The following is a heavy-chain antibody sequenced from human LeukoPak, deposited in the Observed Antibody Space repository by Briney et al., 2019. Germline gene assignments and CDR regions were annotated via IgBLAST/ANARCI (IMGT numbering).Heavy chain of an antibody. CDR1: GYSFTTYW. CDR3: ARPRGDYDSSVYYYPYYFDY. V-gene: IGHV5-51*01. D-gene: IGHD3-22*01. J-gene: IGHJ4*02. Sequence: KPGESLKISCRGSGYSFTTYWIGWVRQMPGKGLEWMGIIYPGDSDTRYTPSFQGQVTMSADKSINTAYLQWSSLKASDTAIYYCARPRGDYDSSVYYYPYYFDYWGQGTLVTVSS. CDR2: IYPGDSDT.